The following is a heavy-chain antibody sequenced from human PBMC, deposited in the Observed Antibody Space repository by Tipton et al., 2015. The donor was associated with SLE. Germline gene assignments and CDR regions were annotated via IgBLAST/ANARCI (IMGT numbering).Heavy chain of an antibody. V-gene: IGHV4-34*01. CDR3: ARRVDSGYDLNWFDP. Sequence: TLSLTCAVYGGSFNGYYWTWIRQTPGKGLAWIGEINRSGDTNYNPSLTSRVTMSVDTSKNHFALKLSSVTAADTAVYYCARRVDSGYDLNWFDPWGQGIHVTVS. CDR1: GGSFNGYY. CDR2: INRSGDT. D-gene: IGHD5-12*01. J-gene: IGHJ5*02.